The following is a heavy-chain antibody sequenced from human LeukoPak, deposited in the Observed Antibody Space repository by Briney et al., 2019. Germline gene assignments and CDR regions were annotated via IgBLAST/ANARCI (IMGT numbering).Heavy chain of an antibody. CDR2: IIPILGIA. CDR1: GYTFTGYY. J-gene: IGHJ4*02. V-gene: IGHV1-69*02. CDR3: ARLYCSGGSCYSDY. D-gene: IGHD2-15*01. Sequence: SVKVSXKASGYTFTGYYMHWVRQAPGQGLEWMGRIIPILGIANYAQKFQGRVTITADKSTSTAYMELSSLRSEDTAVYYCARLYCSGGSCYSDYWGQGTLVTVSS.